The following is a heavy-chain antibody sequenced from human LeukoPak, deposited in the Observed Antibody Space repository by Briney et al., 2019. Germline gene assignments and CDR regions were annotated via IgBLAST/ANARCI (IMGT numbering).Heavy chain of an antibody. V-gene: IGHV4-4*07. CDR1: GGSTSSYY. J-gene: IGHJ6*03. CDR3: ARERPDIVVVPAATDYYYYMDV. Sequence: SETLSLTCTVSGGSTSSYYWSWIQQPAGKGLEWIGRIYTSGSTNYNPSLKSRVTMSVDTSKNQFSLKLSSVTAADTAVYYCARERPDIVVVPAATDYYYYMDVWGKGTTVTVSS. CDR2: IYTSGST. D-gene: IGHD2-2*01.